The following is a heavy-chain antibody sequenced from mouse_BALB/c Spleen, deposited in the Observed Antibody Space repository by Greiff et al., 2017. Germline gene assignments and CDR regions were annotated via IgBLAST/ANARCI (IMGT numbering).Heavy chain of an antibody. CDR3: ARNSMVTTGRGFAY. Sequence: QVQLQQSGPGLVQPSQSLSITCTVSGFSLTSYGVHWVRQSPGKGLEWLGVIWSGGSTDYNAAFISRLSISKDNSKSQVFFKMNSLQANDTAIYYCARNSMVTTGRGFAYWGQGTLVTVSA. CDR1: GFSLTSYG. D-gene: IGHD2-2*01. CDR2: IWSGGST. V-gene: IGHV2-2*02. J-gene: IGHJ3*01.